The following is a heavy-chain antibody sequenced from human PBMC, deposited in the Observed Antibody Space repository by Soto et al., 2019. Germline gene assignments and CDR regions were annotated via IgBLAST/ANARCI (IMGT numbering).Heavy chain of an antibody. V-gene: IGHV2-5*01. Sequence: QITLKESGPTLVKPTQTLTLTCTFSGFSLRTSGVGVGWIRQPPGKALEWLALIYWNDDKRYSPSLKSRLTITKDTSKNQVVLTMTNMDPVDIATYYCAHRGNGAAPRAGFDPWGQGTLVTVSS. J-gene: IGHJ5*02. CDR1: GFSLRTSGVG. CDR2: IYWNDDK. D-gene: IGHD6-6*01. CDR3: AHRGNGAAPRAGFDP.